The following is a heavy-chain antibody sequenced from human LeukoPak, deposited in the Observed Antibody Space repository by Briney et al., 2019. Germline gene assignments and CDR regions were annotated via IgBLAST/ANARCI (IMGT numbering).Heavy chain of an antibody. D-gene: IGHD2-21*02. CDR2: IYYSGNT. V-gene: IGHV4-59*12. Sequence: SETLSLTCTVSSGFISSYYWRWIRQPPGKGLEWIGYIYYSGNTNYNPSLKSRVTISVDTSKNQFSLKLSSVTDADQAVYYCARECDGDCYSHNYYFYYGMDVWGQGTTVTVSS. CDR3: ARECDGDCYSHNYYFYYGMDV. J-gene: IGHJ6*02. CDR1: SGFISSYY.